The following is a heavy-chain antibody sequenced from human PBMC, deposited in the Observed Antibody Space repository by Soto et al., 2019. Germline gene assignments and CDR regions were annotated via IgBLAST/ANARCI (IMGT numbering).Heavy chain of an antibody. V-gene: IGHV3-72*01. CDR3: ARRPGSGRSVDY. Sequence: EVQLVESGGGLVQPGGSLRLSCAASGFTFSDYYMDWVRQAPGKGLEWVGLIRDKANRYTTEYAASVRGRFTISGDESKNSVYLLMNSLKTEDTAVYYCARRPGSGRSVDYWGQGTLVTVSS. CDR1: GFTFSDYY. CDR2: IRDKANRYTT. D-gene: IGHD3-10*01. J-gene: IGHJ4*02.